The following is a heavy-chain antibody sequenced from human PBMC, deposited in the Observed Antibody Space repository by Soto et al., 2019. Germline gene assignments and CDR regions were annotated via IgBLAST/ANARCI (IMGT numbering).Heavy chain of an antibody. CDR3: ARGDIVATISPNWFDP. CDR1: GFTFSSYA. Sequence: GGSLRLSCAASGFTFSSYAMHWVRQAPGKGLEWVAVISYDGSNKYYADSVKGRFTISRDNSKNTLYLQMNSLRAEDTAVYYCARGDIVATISPNWFDPWGQGTLVTVSS. CDR2: ISYDGSNK. D-gene: IGHD5-12*01. V-gene: IGHV3-30-3*01. J-gene: IGHJ5*02.